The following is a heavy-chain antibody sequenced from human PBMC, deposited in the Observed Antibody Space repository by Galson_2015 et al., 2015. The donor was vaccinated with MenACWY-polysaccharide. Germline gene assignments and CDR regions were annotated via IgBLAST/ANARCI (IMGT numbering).Heavy chain of an antibody. CDR2: INAGNGNT. J-gene: IGHJ4*02. CDR1: GYTFTNYA. Sequence: SVKVSCKASGYTFTNYAIHWVRQAPGQRLEWMGWINAGNGNTEYSQRFKGRATFTRDTSASTAYMELRSLRSEDTAVYYCARATSYYDTTSFSDYWGQGALVAVSS. D-gene: IGHD3-22*01. V-gene: IGHV1-3*01. CDR3: ARATSYYDTTSFSDY.